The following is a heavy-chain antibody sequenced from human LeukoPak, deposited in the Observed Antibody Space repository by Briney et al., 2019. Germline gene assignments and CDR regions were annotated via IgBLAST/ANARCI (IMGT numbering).Heavy chain of an antibody. CDR2: TYYRSKWYN. D-gene: IGHD2-21*01. CDR1: GDSVSSNSAA. CDR3: ARAAIPGPLVDYGMDV. V-gene: IGHV6-1*01. J-gene: IGHJ6*04. Sequence: SQTLSLTCAISGDSVSSNSAAWNWIRQSPSRGLEWRGRTYYRSKWYNDNAVSVKSRITINPDTSKNQFSLQLNSVTPEDTAVYYCARAAIPGPLVDYGMDVWGKGTTVTVSS.